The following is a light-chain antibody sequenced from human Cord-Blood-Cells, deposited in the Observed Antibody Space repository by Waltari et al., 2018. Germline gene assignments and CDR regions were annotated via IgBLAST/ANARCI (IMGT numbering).Light chain of an antibody. J-gene: IGKJ2*01. CDR3: QQSYSTSMYT. CDR1: QSISSY. V-gene: IGKV1-39*01. CDR2: AAS. Sequence: DLQMPQSPSSLSASVGDRVTITCRASQSISSYLNWYQQKPGKAPKLLIYAASSLQSGVPSRFSGSGSGTDFTLTISSLQPEDFATYYCQQSYSTSMYTFGQGTKL.